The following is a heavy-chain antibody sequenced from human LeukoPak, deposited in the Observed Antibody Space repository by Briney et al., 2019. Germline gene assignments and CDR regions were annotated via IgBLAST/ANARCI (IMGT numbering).Heavy chain of an antibody. CDR3: ARGVYVWRSYRPYDY. Sequence: VASVKVSCKASGGTFSSYAISWVRQAHGQGLEWMGGIIPIFGTANYAQKFQGRVTITTDESTSTAYMELSSLRSDDTAVYYCARGVYVWRSYRPYDYWGQGTLVTVSS. J-gene: IGHJ4*02. D-gene: IGHD3-16*02. CDR1: GGTFSSYA. CDR2: IIPIFGTA. V-gene: IGHV1-69*05.